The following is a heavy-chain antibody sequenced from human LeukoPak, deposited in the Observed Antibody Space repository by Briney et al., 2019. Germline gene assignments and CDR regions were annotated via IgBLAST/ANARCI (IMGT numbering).Heavy chain of an antibody. CDR1: GFTFSSYA. CDR3: AKSEYCSSTSCSTSSYYYYYMDV. CDR2: ISGSGGST. Sequence: PGGSLRLSCAASGFTFSSYAMSWVRQAPGKGLEWVSAISGSGGSTYYADSVKGRFTISRDNSKNTLYLQMNSLRAEDTAVYYCAKSEYCSSTSCSTSSYYYYYMDVWGKGTTVTVSS. V-gene: IGHV3-23*01. J-gene: IGHJ6*03. D-gene: IGHD2-2*01.